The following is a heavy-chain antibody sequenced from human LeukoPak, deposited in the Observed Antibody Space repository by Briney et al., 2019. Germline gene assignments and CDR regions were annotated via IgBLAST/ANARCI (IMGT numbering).Heavy chain of an antibody. CDR2: IRSKAYGGTT. D-gene: IGHD2-15*01. V-gene: IGHV3-49*03. J-gene: IGHJ4*02. CDR3: ITEGVVVAASHY. Sequence: GGSLRLSCTASGFTFGDYAMSWFRQAPGKGLEWVGFIRSKAYGGTTEYAASVKGRFTISRDDSKSIAYLQMNSLKTEDTAVYYCITEGVVVAASHYWGQGTLVTVSS. CDR1: GFTFGDYA.